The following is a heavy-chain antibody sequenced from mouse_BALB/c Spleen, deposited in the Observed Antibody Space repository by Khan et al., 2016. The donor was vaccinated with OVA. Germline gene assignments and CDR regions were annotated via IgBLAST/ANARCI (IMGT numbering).Heavy chain of an antibody. D-gene: IGHD1-1*01. J-gene: IGHJ2*01. Sequence: VQLQESGAELAKPGASVKMSCKASGYTFTNYWILWVKQRPGQGLEWIGYINPSTGYTEYNQNFKDKATLTADKSSSTAYMQLSRLTSEDSAVYYCARRGLRWDFNSWGKGTTLTVSS. CDR1: GYTFTNYW. CDR2: INPSTGYT. V-gene: IGHV1-7*01. CDR3: ARRGLRWDFNS.